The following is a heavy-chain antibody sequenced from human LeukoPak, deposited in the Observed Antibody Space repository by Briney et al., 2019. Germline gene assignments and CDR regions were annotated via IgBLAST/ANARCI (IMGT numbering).Heavy chain of an antibody. CDR2: ISSSSSYI. D-gene: IGHD3-22*01. Sequence: GGSLRLSCAASGFSFSSYSMNWVRQAPGKGLEWVSSISSSSSYIYYADSVKGRFTISRDNAKNSLYLQMNSLRAEDTAVYYCARDLYYYDSSGSYDADFDYWGQGTLVTVSS. CDR3: ARDLYYYDSSGSYDADFDY. J-gene: IGHJ4*02. CDR1: GFSFSSYS. V-gene: IGHV3-21*01.